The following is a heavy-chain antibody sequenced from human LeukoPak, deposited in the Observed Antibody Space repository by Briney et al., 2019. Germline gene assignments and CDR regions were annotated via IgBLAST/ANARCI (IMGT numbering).Heavy chain of an antibody. D-gene: IGHD3-3*01. CDR1: GYTFTSYY. CDR3: ARTPRYDFWSGYLFDY. J-gene: IGHJ4*02. V-gene: IGHV1-46*01. CDR2: INPSGGST. Sequence: ASVKVSCKASGYTFTSYYMHWVRQAPGQGLEWMGIINPSGGSTSYAQKFQGRVTMTTDTSTSTAYMELRSLRSDDTAVYYCARTPRYDFWSGYLFDYWGQGTLVTVSS.